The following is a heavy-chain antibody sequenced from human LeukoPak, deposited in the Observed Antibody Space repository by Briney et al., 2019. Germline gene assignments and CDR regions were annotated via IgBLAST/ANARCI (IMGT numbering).Heavy chain of an antibody. V-gene: IGHV1-69*05. CDR3: ARVPKYSSGWYAWFDP. Sequence: ASVKVSCKASGGTFSSYAISWVRQAPGQGLEWMGGTIPIFGTANYAQKFQGRVTITTDESTSTAYMELSSLRSEDTAVYYCARVPKYSSGWYAWFDPWGQGTLVTVSS. CDR2: TIPIFGTA. CDR1: GGTFSSYA. J-gene: IGHJ5*02. D-gene: IGHD6-19*01.